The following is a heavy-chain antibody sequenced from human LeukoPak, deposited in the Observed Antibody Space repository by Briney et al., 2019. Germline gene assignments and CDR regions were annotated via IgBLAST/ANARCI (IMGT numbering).Heavy chain of an antibody. CDR3: TRSPEGRPIDF. Sequence: PGGSLTLSCAASGFTISTYWMNWVRQAPGKGLEGVAHIKQDGSAEYYVDSVKGRFTISRDNAENSVFLQMDSLRAEDTSVYYCTRSPEGRPIDFWGQGTLVTVSS. D-gene: IGHD3-10*01. CDR2: IKQDGSAE. V-gene: IGHV3-7*01. J-gene: IGHJ4*02. CDR1: GFTISTYW.